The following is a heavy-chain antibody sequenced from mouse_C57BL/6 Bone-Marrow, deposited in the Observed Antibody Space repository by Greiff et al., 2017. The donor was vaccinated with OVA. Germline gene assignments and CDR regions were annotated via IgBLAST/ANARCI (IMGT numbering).Heavy chain of an antibody. V-gene: IGHV5-6*01. Sequence: EVKVVDSGGDLVKPGGSLKLSCAASGFTFSSYGMSWVRQTPDKRLEWVATISSGGSYTYYPDSVKGRFTISRDNAKNTLYLQMSSLKSEDTAMYYCARHDGSSYSYWGQGTTLTVSS. CDR3: ARHDGSSYSY. D-gene: IGHD1-1*01. J-gene: IGHJ2*01. CDR1: GFTFSSYG. CDR2: ISSGGSYT.